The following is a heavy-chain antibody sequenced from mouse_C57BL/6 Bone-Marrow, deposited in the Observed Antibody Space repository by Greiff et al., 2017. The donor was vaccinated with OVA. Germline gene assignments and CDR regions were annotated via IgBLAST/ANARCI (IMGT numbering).Heavy chain of an antibody. CDR3: TKAITTVVATGYFDY. Sequence: QVQLQQSGAELVRPGASVTLSCKASGYTFTDYEMHWVKQTPVHGLEWIGAIDPETGGTAYNQKFKGKAILTADKSSSTAYMELRSLTSEDSAVYYCTKAITTVVATGYFDYWGQGTTLTVSS. V-gene: IGHV1-15*01. D-gene: IGHD1-1*01. CDR2: IDPETGGT. J-gene: IGHJ2*01. CDR1: GYTFTDYE.